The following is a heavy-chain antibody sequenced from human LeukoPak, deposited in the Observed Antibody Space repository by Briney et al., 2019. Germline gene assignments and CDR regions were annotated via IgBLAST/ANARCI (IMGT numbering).Heavy chain of an antibody. Sequence: GGSLRLSCAASGFSFSNYWMTWVRQAPGKGLEWVAIIKQDGSGEYYVDSLRGRFSISRDNAENSLYLQMNNLRVEDTAVYYCARAAVPSPGDFWGQGTTVAVSS. CDR1: GFSFSNYW. V-gene: IGHV3-7*04. CDR2: IKQDGSGE. D-gene: IGHD6-19*01. J-gene: IGHJ6*02. CDR3: ARAAVPSPGDF.